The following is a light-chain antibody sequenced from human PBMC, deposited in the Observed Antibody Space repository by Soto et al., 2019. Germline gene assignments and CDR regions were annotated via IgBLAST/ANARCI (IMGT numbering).Light chain of an antibody. Sequence: QAVVTQPPSASGTPGQRVTISCSGSSSNIGSNYVSWYQHLPGTAPKLLIYRNNQRPSGVPDRFSGSKSGTSASLAISGLRSEDEADYYCAAWDDSLSAWVFGGGTKLTVL. CDR1: SSNIGSNY. V-gene: IGLV1-47*01. CDR3: AAWDDSLSAWV. CDR2: RNN. J-gene: IGLJ3*02.